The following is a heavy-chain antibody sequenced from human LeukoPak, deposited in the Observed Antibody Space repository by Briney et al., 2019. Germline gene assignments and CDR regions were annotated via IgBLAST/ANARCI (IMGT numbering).Heavy chain of an antibody. Sequence: GASVKVSCKPSVYYTTRSSISWVGQATGQGLEWMGWIIACNGNTNYAQELQGRVTMTTDAYPTTACMQLWDMTSDYTAVQYCARYCSGCSSETSYWGQGTLVTVSS. CDR1: VYYTTRSS. CDR2: IIACNGNT. CDR3: ARYCSGCSSETSY. V-gene: IGHV1-18*01. J-gene: IGHJ4*02. D-gene: IGHD2-15*01.